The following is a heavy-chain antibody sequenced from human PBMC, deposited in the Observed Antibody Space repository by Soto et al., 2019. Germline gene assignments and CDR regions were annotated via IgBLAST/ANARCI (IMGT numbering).Heavy chain of an antibody. CDR1: GFTFSSYA. Sequence: GGSLRLSCAASGFTFSSYAMSWVRQAPGKGLEWVSAISGSGGSTYYADSVKGRFTISRDNSKNTLYLQMNSLRAEDTAVYYCAKSSGDASDYDYVWGSPAGNAFDIWGQGTMVTVSS. J-gene: IGHJ3*02. D-gene: IGHD3-16*01. CDR3: AKSSGDASDYDYVWGSPAGNAFDI. V-gene: IGHV3-23*01. CDR2: ISGSGGST.